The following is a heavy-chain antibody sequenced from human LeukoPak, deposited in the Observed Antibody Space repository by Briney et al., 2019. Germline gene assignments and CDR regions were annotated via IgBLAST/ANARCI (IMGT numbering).Heavy chain of an antibody. CDR2: IYHSGST. Sequence: SETLSLTCAVAGGSISSGGYSWSWIRQPPGKGLEWIGYIYHSGSTYYNPSLKSRVTISVDRSKNQFYLKLSSVTAADTAVYYCARAWDYYGSGSFDYWGQGTLVTVSS. V-gene: IGHV4-30-2*01. D-gene: IGHD3-10*01. CDR3: ARAWDYYGSGSFDY. J-gene: IGHJ4*02. CDR1: GGSISSGGYS.